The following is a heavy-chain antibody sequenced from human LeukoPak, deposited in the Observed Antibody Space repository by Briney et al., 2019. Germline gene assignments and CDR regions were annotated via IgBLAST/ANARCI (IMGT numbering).Heavy chain of an antibody. V-gene: IGHV3-30*02. CDR3: AKDSPTYYADS. CDR2: INYNGRDK. CDR1: GFTFSSFG. D-gene: IGHD2/OR15-2a*01. J-gene: IGHJ4*02. Sequence: PGGSLRLSCAASGFTFSSFGMHWVRQAPGKGLEWVSFINYNGRDKYYADSVKGRFTISGDSSKNTLSLQMNSLRAEDTAVYFCAKDSPTYYADSWGQGTLVTVSS.